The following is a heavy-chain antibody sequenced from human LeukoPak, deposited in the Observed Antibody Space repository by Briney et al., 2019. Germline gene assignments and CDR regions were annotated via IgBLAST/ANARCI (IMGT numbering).Heavy chain of an antibody. Sequence: ASVKVSCKASGYTFTGYYMHWVRQAPGQGLEWMGWVNPHSGGTNYAQKFQGRVTMTRDTSISTVYMDLRRLKSDDTAVYYCARRLDSRGWYSLSYGGQGPLVTVSS. D-gene: IGHD6-19*01. V-gene: IGHV1-2*02. CDR2: VNPHSGGT. J-gene: IGHJ4*02. CDR1: GYTFTGYY. CDR3: ARRLDSRGWYSLSY.